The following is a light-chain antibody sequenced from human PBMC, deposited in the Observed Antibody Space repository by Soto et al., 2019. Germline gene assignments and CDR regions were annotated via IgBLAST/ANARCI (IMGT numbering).Light chain of an antibody. CDR2: DVS. CDR3: CAYADTFYV. CDR1: SSDVGSYKD. V-gene: IGLV2-11*01. J-gene: IGLJ1*01. Sequence: QSVLTQPRSVSGSPGQSVTISCTGTSSDVGSYKDVSWYQHHPGKVPKLMIYDVSERPSGVPDRFSGSKPGNTASLTISGLQAEDEAIYYCCAYADTFYVFGTGTKVTVL.